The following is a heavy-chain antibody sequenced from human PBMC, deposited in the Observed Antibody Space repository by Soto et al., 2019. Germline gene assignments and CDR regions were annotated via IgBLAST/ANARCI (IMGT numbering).Heavy chain of an antibody. J-gene: IGHJ4*02. Sequence: QVQLVESGGGVVQSGRSLRLSCAASGFTFSSYGMHWVRQAPGKGLEWVAVISYDGSNKYYADSVKGRFTISRDNSKNTLYLQMNSLRAEDTAVYYCAKDLGAVTAPHCYWGQGTLVTVSS. D-gene: IGHD2-21*02. CDR2: ISYDGSNK. CDR3: AKDLGAVTAPHCY. CDR1: GFTFSSYG. V-gene: IGHV3-30*18.